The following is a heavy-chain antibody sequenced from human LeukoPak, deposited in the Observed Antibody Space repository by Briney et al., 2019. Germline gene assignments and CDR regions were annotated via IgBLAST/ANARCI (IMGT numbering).Heavy chain of an antibody. CDR2: LSASGTT. Sequence: SETLSLTCSVSGLSINTGYFWGWLRQPAGKGLEWVGRLSASGTTNYNPSLRSRVTIAVDTSNNQLSLRVSSVTAADTAVYYCARGSSGYCSAASCFRPEDAFGIWGQGTVVTVS. CDR1: GLSINTGYF. J-gene: IGHJ3*02. D-gene: IGHD2-15*01. CDR3: ARGSSGYCSAASCFRPEDAFGI. V-gene: IGHV4-4*07.